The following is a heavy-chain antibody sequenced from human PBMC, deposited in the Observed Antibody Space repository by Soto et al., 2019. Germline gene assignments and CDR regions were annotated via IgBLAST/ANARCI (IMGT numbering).Heavy chain of an antibody. Sequence: GSRRLSCAASGFTFSSYAMSWVRQAPGKGLEWVSAISGSGGSTYHADSVKGRFTISRDNSKNTLYLQMNSLRAEDTAIHYCAKVGGGSGVRIDYYGMEAWGQGSTVNVSS. CDR2: ISGSGGST. CDR3: AKVGGGSGVRIDYYGMEA. CDR1: GFTFSSYA. D-gene: IGHD2-15*01. V-gene: IGHV3-23*01. J-gene: IGHJ6*02.